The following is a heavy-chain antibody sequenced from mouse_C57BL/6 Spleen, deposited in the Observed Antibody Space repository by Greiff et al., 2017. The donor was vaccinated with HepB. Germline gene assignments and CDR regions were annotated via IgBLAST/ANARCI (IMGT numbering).Heavy chain of an antibody. Sequence: VQLKQSGPELVKPGASVKMSCKASGYTFTDYNMHWVKQSHGKSLEWIGYINPNNGGTSYNQKFKGKATLTVNKSSSTAYMELRSLTSEDSAVYYCARSAYYSKGYYAMDYWGQGTSVTVSS. J-gene: IGHJ4*01. V-gene: IGHV1-22*01. D-gene: IGHD2-5*01. CDR1: GYTFTDYN. CDR3: ARSAYYSKGYYAMDY. CDR2: INPNNGGT.